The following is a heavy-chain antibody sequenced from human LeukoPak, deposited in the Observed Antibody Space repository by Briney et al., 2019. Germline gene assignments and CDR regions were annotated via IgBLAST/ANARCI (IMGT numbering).Heavy chain of an antibody. CDR1: GGSFSDYY. CDR3: AREVGDSAYFDY. CDR2: IYYSGST. D-gene: IGHD2-21*02. V-gene: IGHV4-59*01. Sequence: SETLSLTCAVYGGSFSDYYWSWIRQPPGKGLEWIGYIYYSGSTNYNPSLKSRVTISVDTSKSQFSLKLSSVTAADTAVYYCAREVGDSAYFDYWGQGTLVTVSS. J-gene: IGHJ4*02.